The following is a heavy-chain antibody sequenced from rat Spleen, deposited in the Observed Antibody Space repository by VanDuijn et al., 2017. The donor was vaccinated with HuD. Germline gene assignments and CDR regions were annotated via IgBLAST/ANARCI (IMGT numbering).Heavy chain of an antibody. J-gene: IGHJ3*01. Sequence: EVQLVESGGDLVQPGRSLNLSCVASGFTFSDYYMAWVRQAPTKGLEWVASISTGGGNTYYRDSVKGRFTISRDNAKSTLYLQMDSLRSEDTATYYCARHDYGGSHWFAYWGQGTLVTVSS. V-gene: IGHV5-25*01. CDR1: GFTFSDYY. CDR3: ARHDYGGSHWFAY. D-gene: IGHD1-11*01. CDR2: ISTGGGNT.